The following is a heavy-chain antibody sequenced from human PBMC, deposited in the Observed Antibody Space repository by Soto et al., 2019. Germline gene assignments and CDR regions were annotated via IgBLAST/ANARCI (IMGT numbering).Heavy chain of an antibody. J-gene: IGHJ5*02. CDR1: GFTCISYD. D-gene: IGHD2-21*02. Sequence: GGSVKLSCAASGFTCISYDMHWVRQAPGKGLEWVAVIWYDGSNKYYADSVKGRFTISRDNSKNTLYLQMSSLRAEDTAVYYCARDLGCRGGDCYSRGIDPWGQGTLVTVSS. CDR3: ARDLGCRGGDCYSRGIDP. CDR2: IWYDGSNK. V-gene: IGHV3-33*01.